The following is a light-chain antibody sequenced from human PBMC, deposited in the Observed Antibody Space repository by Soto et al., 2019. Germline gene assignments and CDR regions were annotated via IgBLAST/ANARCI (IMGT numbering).Light chain of an antibody. CDR3: QQYYSMSFT. CDR1: QRITDRY. CDR2: GAS. J-gene: IGKJ4*01. V-gene: IGKV3-20*01. Sequence: ENVLTLSPSTHILSPWVRVTVSCRASQRITDRYLAWYQQTPGQAPRLLIYGASWRATGVPDRFSGSGSGTDFTLTISRLEPEDSAVYYCQQYYSMSFTFGGGTKVDIK.